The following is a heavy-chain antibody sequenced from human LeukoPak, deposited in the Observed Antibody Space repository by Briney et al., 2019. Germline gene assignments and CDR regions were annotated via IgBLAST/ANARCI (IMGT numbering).Heavy chain of an antibody. V-gene: IGHV3-30-3*01. CDR3: ARNYDTSSYYFCDY. CDR1: GFTFSSFP. Sequence: PGGSLRLSCAASGFTFSSFPMHWVRQAPGKGLEWVAVISYDGGNKYYADSVKGRFTISRDNSKNTLSLQVNSLRAEDTAVYYCARNYDTSSYYFCDYWGQGTLVTVSS. D-gene: IGHD3-22*01. J-gene: IGHJ4*02. CDR2: ISYDGGNK.